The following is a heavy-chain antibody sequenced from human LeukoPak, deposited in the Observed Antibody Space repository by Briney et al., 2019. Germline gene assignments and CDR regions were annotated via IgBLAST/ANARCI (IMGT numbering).Heavy chain of an antibody. D-gene: IGHD3-10*01. J-gene: IGHJ4*02. CDR2: TKSKGSGGTI. V-gene: IGHV3-15*01. Sequence: GGSLRLSCAVSGLTFTDAWMSWVRQAPGKGLEWVGRTKSKGSGGTIDYGAPVKGRFTISRDDSKDTVYLQMNSLETEDTAVYYCTWLGTVHSLGDCWGQGALVTVSS. CDR3: TWLGTVHSLGDC. CDR1: GLTFTDAW.